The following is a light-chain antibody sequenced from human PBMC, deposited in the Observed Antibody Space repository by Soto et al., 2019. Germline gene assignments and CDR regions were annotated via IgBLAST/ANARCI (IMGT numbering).Light chain of an antibody. CDR2: LNTDGSH. CDR3: QTWGTGFQV. CDR1: SGHSSYA. J-gene: IGLJ3*02. Sequence: QPLLTQSPAASASLGASGKLTCTLSSGHSSYAIAWHQQQPEKGPRYLMKLNTDGSHSKGDGIPDRFSGSSSGAERYLTISSLQSEDEADYYCQTWGTGFQVFGGGTKLTVL. V-gene: IGLV4-69*01.